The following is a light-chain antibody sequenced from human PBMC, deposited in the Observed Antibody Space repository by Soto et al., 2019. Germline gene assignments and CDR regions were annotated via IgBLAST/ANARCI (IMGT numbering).Light chain of an antibody. CDR1: QSISSN. Sequence: EIVMTQSPATLSVSPGERATLSCRTSQSISSNLAWYQQKPGQAPRLLIYGASTRATGFPVRFTGSGSGTEFTLTISSLQSEDFVVYYCQQYDSSPRTFGQGTKVDIK. CDR3: QQYDSSPRT. J-gene: IGKJ1*01. CDR2: GAS. V-gene: IGKV3-15*01.